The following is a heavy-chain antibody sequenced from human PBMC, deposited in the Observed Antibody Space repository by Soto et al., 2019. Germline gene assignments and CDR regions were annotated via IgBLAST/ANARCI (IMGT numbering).Heavy chain of an antibody. CDR2: ISRTSNYI. CDR1: GFTFNTYT. Sequence: GGSLRLSCAASGFTFNTYTMSWVRQAPGRGLEWVASISRTSNYIYYVDSVKGRFTISRDNAKNSLYLQMSSLRAEDTAVYYCRREEYDYWGQGTLVTAPQ. V-gene: IGHV3-21*01. J-gene: IGHJ4*02. D-gene: IGHD1-26*01. CDR3: RREEYDY.